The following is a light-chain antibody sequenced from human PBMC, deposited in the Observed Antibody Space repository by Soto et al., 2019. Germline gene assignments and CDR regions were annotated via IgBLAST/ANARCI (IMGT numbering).Light chain of an antibody. CDR3: QQLNSFPFI. CDR2: AAS. V-gene: IGKV1-9*01. CDR1: QAIDTY. Sequence: DLQLTLSPSFLSASVGDRVTITCRASQAIDTYLAWYQQKPGKAPKLLIYAASLLQSGVPSRFSGSGSGTEFTLTINSLQPEDFASYYCQQLNSFPFIFGQGTRLEIK. J-gene: IGKJ5*01.